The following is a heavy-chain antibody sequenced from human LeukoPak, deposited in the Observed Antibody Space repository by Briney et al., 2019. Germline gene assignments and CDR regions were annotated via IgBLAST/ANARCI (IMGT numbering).Heavy chain of an antibody. CDR3: ARLRVAMVRGVPFFDY. V-gene: IGHV4-39*01. CDR2: IYYSGST. Sequence: PSETLSLTCTVSGGSISSSSYYWGWIRQPPGKGLEWIGSIYYSGSTYYNPSLKSRVTISVDASKNQFSLRQTSVTAADTAVYYCARLRVAMVRGVPFFDYWGQGALVTVSS. D-gene: IGHD3-10*01. J-gene: IGHJ4*02. CDR1: GGSISSSSYY.